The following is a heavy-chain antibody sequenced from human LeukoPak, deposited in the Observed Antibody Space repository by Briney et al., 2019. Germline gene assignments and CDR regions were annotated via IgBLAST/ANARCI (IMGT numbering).Heavy chain of an antibody. Sequence: SETLSLTCTVSGGSISSSSYYWGWIRQPPGKGLEWIGSIYYSGSTYYNPSLKSRVTISVDTSKNQFSPKLSSVTAADTAVYYCARQKSGIGYYYYYMDVWGKGTTVTVSS. V-gene: IGHV4-39*01. D-gene: IGHD1-14*01. J-gene: IGHJ6*03. CDR1: GGSISSSSYY. CDR3: ARQKSGIGYYYYYMDV. CDR2: IYYSGST.